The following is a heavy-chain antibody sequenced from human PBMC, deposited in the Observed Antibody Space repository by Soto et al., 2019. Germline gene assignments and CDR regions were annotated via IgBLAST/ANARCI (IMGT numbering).Heavy chain of an antibody. CDR1: GGTFSSYA. V-gene: IGHV1-69*13. CDR3: ARCYDILTGYHYGMDV. J-gene: IGHJ6*02. Sequence: ASVKVSCKASGGTFSSYAISWVRQAPGQGLEWMGGIIPIFGTANYAQKFQGRVTITADESTSTAYMELSSLRSEDTAVYYCARCYDILTGYHYGMDVWGQGTTVTVSS. CDR2: IIPIFGTA. D-gene: IGHD3-9*01.